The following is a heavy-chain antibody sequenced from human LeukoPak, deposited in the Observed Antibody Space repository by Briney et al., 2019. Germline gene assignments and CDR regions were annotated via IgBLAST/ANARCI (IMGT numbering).Heavy chain of an antibody. D-gene: IGHD4-23*01. CDR3: ARGGVATAWGAFDV. V-gene: IGHV3-33*01. Sequence: QPGGSLRLSCAASGFRFSTYGMHWVRQSPGEGLEWVAVIYYDGNQKYYGDSVKGRFTVSRDISESMLYLQMSSLRADDTAVYYCARGGVATAWGAFDVWGQGTTVIVSS. CDR1: GFRFSTYG. CDR2: IYYDGNQK. J-gene: IGHJ3*01.